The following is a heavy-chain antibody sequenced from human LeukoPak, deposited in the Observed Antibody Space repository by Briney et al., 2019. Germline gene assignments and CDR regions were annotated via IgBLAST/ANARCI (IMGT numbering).Heavy chain of an antibody. CDR2: ISPSNGAT. Sequence: GASVKVSCKASGSMFAGHYRHWMRQAPGQGLEWMGWISPSNGATKYAQNFQGRVTMTSDTSISTAYMGLSDLRSDDTAVYYCAVSVQAAAIPAFDNWGQGTLVTVSS. CDR3: AVSVQAAAIPAFDN. V-gene: IGHV1-2*02. CDR1: GSMFAGHY. D-gene: IGHD6-25*01. J-gene: IGHJ4*02.